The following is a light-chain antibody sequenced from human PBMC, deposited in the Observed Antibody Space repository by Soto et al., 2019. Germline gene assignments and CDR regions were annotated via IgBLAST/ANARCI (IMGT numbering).Light chain of an antibody. V-gene: IGLV2-23*01. CDR1: SSDIGSYNL. Sequence: QSALTQPASVSGSPGQSITISCTGTSSDIGSYNLVSWYQQHPGKAPKLIIYDGNKRPSGVSDRFSASKSGNTASLTISGLQAEDEAYYYCCSYAGTSTSVFGGGTSSPS. CDR2: DGN. CDR3: CSYAGTSTSV. J-gene: IGLJ3*02.